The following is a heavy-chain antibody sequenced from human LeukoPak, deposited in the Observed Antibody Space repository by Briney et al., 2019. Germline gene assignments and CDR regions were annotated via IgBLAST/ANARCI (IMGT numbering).Heavy chain of an antibody. Sequence: SETLSLTCTVSGGSINSYYWNWIRQSPGKGLEWIGYIYYSGNTNYNPSLKSRVTISVDTSKNQFSLKLSSVTAADTAVYYCARHDSGYYYGLDYWSQGTLVTVSS. V-gene: IGHV4-59*08. CDR3: ARHDSGYYYGLDY. CDR1: GGSINSYY. D-gene: IGHD3-22*01. J-gene: IGHJ4*02. CDR2: IYYSGNT.